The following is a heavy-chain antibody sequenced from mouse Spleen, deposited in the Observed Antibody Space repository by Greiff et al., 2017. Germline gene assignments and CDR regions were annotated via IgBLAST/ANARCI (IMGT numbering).Heavy chain of an antibody. J-gene: IGHJ3*01. CDR3: ARQGQLGGFAY. CDR2: ISSGGGNT. D-gene: IGHD3-2*01. CDR1: GFTFSSYA. V-gene: IGHV5-9*01. Sequence: EVMLVESGGGLVKLGGSLKLSCAASGFTFSSYAMSWVRQTPEKRLEWVATISSGGGNTYYPDSVKGRFTISRDNAKNTLYLQMSSLKSEDTAMYYCARQGQLGGFAYWGQGTLVTVSA.